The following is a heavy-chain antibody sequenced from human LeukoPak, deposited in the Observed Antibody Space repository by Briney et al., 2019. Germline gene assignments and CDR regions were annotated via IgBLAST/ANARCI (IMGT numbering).Heavy chain of an antibody. V-gene: IGHV4-39*01. D-gene: IGHD6-13*01. CDR3: ARRPIAAGNNWFDP. CDR2: IYYTGAT. Sequence: SETLSLTCTVSGGSISSAAYYWGWVRQPPGKGLDWIGSIYYTGATYYSPPLQTRATLSFDTSKNQFSLKLTSVTAADTAVYFCARRPIAAGNNWFDPWGQGTLVTVSS. CDR1: GGSISSAAYY. J-gene: IGHJ5*02.